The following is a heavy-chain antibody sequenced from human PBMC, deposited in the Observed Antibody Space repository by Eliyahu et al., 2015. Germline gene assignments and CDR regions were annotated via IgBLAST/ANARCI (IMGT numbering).Heavy chain of an antibody. J-gene: IGHJ6*03. D-gene: IGHD1/OR15-1a*01. Sequence: QVQLVQSGTEVKKTGASVKVSCKASGYTFTXYGISWVRQAPGQGLEWMGWISCYNGNTNYAQNFQGRVTVTTDTSTSTAYLELRSLRSDDAAVYYCARGHWNNGPGSYPYMDVWGKGTTVTVSS. CDR2: ISCYNGNT. V-gene: IGHV1-18*01. CDR3: ARGHWNNGPGSYPYMDV. CDR1: GYTFTXYG.